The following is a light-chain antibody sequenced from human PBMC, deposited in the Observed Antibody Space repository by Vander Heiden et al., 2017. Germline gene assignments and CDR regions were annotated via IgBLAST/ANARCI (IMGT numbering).Light chain of an antibody. CDR3: QQYGSSPLT. V-gene: IGKV3-20*01. CDR1: QSVSSSY. J-gene: IGKJ4*01. CDR2: GAS. Sequence: IVLTQSPGTLSLSPGERATLSCRVSQSVSSSYLAWYQQKPGQAPRLLIYGASSRATGIPDRFSGSGSGTDFTLTISRLEPEDFAVYYWQQYGSSPLTFGGGTKVEIK.